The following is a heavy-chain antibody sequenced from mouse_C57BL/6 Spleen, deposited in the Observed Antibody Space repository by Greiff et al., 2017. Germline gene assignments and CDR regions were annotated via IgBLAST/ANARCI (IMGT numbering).Heavy chain of an antibody. CDR1: GYTFTDYN. V-gene: IGHV1-18*01. J-gene: IGHJ3*01. Sequence: EVQLQQSGPELVKPGASVKIPCKASGYTFTDYNMDWVKQSHGKSLEWIGDINPNNGGTIYNQKFKGKATLTVDKSSSTAYMELRSLTSEDTAVYYCARGGNPRCAYWGQGTLVTVSA. CDR2: INPNNGGT. CDR3: ARGGNPRCAY.